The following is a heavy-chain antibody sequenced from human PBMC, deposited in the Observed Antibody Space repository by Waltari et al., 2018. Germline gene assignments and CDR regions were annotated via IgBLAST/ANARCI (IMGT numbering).Heavy chain of an antibody. V-gene: IGHV3-7*01. J-gene: IGHJ3*02. CDR3: VRGGGSFDI. CDR2: IKQDGRVK. Sequence: EVQLVESGGALVQPGGSLRLSCAASGLTLSSFWMRWLRQTPGKGLDGWANIKQDGRVKYYVDSVKGRFTISRDNAKNSLYLQMNSLRVDDTAMYYCVRGGGSFDIWGQGTMVTVSS. CDR1: GLTLSSFW. D-gene: IGHD1-26*01.